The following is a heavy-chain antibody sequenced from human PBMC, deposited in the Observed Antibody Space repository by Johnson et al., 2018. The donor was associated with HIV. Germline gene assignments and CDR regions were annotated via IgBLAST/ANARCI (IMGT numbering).Heavy chain of an antibody. CDR3: AKEKNGYHWTFDI. D-gene: IGHD5-24*01. V-gene: IGHV3-30*04. Sequence: QVQLVESGGGLVQPGGSLRLSCAASGFTFSSYAMHWVRQAPGKGLEWVAVISYDGSNKYYADSVKGRFTISRDNSKNTLYLQMNSLRAEDTAVYYCAKEKNGYHWTFDIWGQGTMVTVSS. CDR1: GFTFSSYA. CDR2: ISYDGSNK. J-gene: IGHJ3*02.